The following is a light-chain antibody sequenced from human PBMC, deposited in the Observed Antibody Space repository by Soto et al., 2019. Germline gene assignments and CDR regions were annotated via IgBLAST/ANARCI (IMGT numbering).Light chain of an antibody. CDR3: CSYAGSSTYV. Sequence: QSVLTQPPSASGAPGQRVTIPCTGSSSNVGAGYDVHWYQQLPGTAPKLLIYGNSNQPSGVPDRFSGSKSGTPASLAITGLQAEDESYYCGCSYAGSSTYVGGTGTKVTGL. CDR1: SSNVGAGYD. CDR2: GNS. J-gene: IGLJ1*01. V-gene: IGLV1-40*01.